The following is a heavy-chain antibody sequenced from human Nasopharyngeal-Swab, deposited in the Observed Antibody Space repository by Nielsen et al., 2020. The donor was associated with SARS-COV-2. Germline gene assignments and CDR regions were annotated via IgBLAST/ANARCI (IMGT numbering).Heavy chain of an antibody. V-gene: IGHV4-39*07. CDR2: FYYSGST. Sequence: SETLSLTCTVSGDSISSTNYFWGWIRQPPGKGLDWIGSFYYSGSTSYNPSLKSRVTISADTSKNQFSLRLTSVTAADTAVYYCVGLRSFIHLYYFDYWGPGTQVTVSS. CDR3: VGLRSFIHLYYFDY. CDR1: GDSISSTNYF. J-gene: IGHJ4*02.